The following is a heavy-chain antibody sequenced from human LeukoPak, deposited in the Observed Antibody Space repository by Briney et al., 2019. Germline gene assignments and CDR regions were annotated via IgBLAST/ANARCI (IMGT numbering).Heavy chain of an antibody. CDR3: ARGVRGFGVVIDY. Sequence: SETLSLTCAVYGGSFSGYYWSWIRQPPGKGLEWIGEINHSGSTNYNPSLKSRVTISVDTSKNQFSLKLSSVTAADTAVNYCARGVRGFGVVIDYWGQGTLVTVSS. CDR1: GGSFSGYY. CDR2: INHSGST. J-gene: IGHJ4*02. V-gene: IGHV4-34*01. D-gene: IGHD3-3*01.